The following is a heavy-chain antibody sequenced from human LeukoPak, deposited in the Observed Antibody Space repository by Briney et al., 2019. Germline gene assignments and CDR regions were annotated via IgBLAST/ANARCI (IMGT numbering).Heavy chain of an antibody. CDR1: GGSISSGSYY. CDR3: ARGSSWQGTFDI. Sequence: SETLSLTCTVSGGSISSGSYYWSWIRQPAGKGLEWIGRIYTSGSTNYNPSLKSRVTMSVDTSKNQFSLRLTSVTAADTAVYYCARGSSWQGTFDIWGQGTVVTVSS. J-gene: IGHJ3*02. V-gene: IGHV4-61*02. CDR2: IYTSGST. D-gene: IGHD6-13*01.